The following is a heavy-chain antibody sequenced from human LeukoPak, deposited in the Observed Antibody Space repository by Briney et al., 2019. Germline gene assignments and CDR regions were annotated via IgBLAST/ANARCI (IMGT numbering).Heavy chain of an antibody. D-gene: IGHD1-26*01. CDR1: GGSISSYY. J-gene: IGHJ4*02. Sequence: SETLSLTCTVSGGSISSYYWSWIRQPPGKGLEWIGYIYYSGSATYNPSLKSRVTISVDTSKNQFSLKLSSVTAADTAVYYCARMSGSYSLYYFDYWGQGTLVTVSS. CDR2: IYYSGSA. CDR3: ARMSGSYSLYYFDY. V-gene: IGHV4-59*08.